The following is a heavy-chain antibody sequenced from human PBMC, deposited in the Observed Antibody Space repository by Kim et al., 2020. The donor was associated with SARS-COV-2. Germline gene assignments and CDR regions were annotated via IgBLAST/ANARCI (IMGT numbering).Heavy chain of an antibody. CDR3: ARGPSSGWYEFPIDYY. V-gene: IGHV4-61*01. Sequence: SETLSLTCTVSGGSVSSGSYYWSWIRQPPGKGLEWIGYIYYSGSTNYNPSLKSRVTISVDTSKNQFSLKLSSVTAADTAVYYCARGPSSGWYEFPIDYY. J-gene: IGHJ6*01. CDR1: GGSVSSGSYY. D-gene: IGHD6-19*01. CDR2: IYYSGST.